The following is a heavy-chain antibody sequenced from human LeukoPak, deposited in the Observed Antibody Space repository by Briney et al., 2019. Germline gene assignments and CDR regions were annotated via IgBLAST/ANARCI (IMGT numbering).Heavy chain of an antibody. Sequence: SETLSLTCAVYGGSFSGYYWSWIRQPPGKGLEWIGEINHSGSTNYNPSLKSRVTISVDTSKNQFSLKLSSVTAADTAVYYCTTHGEDYYGSGSYYKRYFDYWGQGTLVTVSS. CDR1: GGSFSGYY. D-gene: IGHD3-10*01. CDR2: INHSGST. CDR3: TTHGEDYYGSGSYYKRYFDY. V-gene: IGHV4-34*03. J-gene: IGHJ4*02.